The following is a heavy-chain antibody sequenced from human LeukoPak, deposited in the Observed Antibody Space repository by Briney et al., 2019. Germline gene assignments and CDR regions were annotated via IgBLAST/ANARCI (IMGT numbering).Heavy chain of an antibody. J-gene: IGHJ4*02. CDR3: ARGDIVVVPAARGYYFDY. D-gene: IGHD2-2*01. V-gene: IGHV1-46*01. Sequence: GASVKVSCKASGYTFTSYYMHWVRQAPGQGLEWMGIINPSGGSTSYAQKFQGRVTMTRDMSTSTVYMELSSLRSEDTAVYYCARGDIVVVPAARGYYFDYWGQGTLVTVSS. CDR2: INPSGGST. CDR1: GYTFTSYY.